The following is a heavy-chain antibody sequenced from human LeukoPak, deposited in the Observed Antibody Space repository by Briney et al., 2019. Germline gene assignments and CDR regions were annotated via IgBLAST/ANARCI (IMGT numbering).Heavy chain of an antibody. Sequence: VASVKVSCKASGYTFSNYGITWVRQAPGQGLEWMGWISVYNGNTNYAREFMGRVTMTTDTSTSTAYMELRRLRSDDTAVYYCARDGGERLRLPTWFDPWGQGPLVTVSS. D-gene: IGHD5-12*01. V-gene: IGHV1-18*01. CDR2: ISVYNGNT. J-gene: IGHJ5*02. CDR3: ARDGGERLRLPTWFDP. CDR1: GYTFSNYG.